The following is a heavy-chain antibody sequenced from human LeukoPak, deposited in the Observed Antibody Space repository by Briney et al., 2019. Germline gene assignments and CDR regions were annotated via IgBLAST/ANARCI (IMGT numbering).Heavy chain of an antibody. CDR3: AKDGPQLLSGY. CDR1: GYTFTSYD. V-gene: IGHV1-8*01. D-gene: IGHD2-2*01. Sequence: ASVKVSCKASGYTFTSYDINWVRQATGQGLEWMGWMNPNSGNTGYAQKFQGRVTMTRNTSISTAYMELSSLRAEDTAVYYYAKDGPQLLSGYWGQGTLVTVSS. CDR2: MNPNSGNT. J-gene: IGHJ4*02.